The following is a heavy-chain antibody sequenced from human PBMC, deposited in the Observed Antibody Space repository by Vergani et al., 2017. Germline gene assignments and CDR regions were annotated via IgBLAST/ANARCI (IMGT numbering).Heavy chain of an antibody. CDR2: IIPLFGTA. D-gene: IGHD4-23*01. CDR3: AGERKGRLDGGNSFDY. V-gene: IGHV1-69*01. J-gene: IGHJ4*02. Sequence: QVQLVQSGAEVKKPGSSVKVSCKASGGTFSSYAISWVRQAPGQGLEWMGGIIPLFGTANYAQKFRGRVTITADESTSTAYIELSSLRSEDTAVYYCAGERKGRLDGGNSFDYWGQGTLVTVSS. CDR1: GGTFSSYA.